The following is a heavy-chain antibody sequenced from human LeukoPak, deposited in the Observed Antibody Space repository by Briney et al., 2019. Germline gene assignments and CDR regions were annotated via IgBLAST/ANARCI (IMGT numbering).Heavy chain of an antibody. J-gene: IGHJ4*02. Sequence: GGSLRLSCAASGFTFSSYEMNWVRQAPGKGLEWVSYISSSGSTIYYADSVKGRFTISRDNAKNSLYLQMNSLRAEDMAVYYCAITSIAARTPVDYWGQGTLVTVSS. CDR3: AITSIAARTPVDY. D-gene: IGHD6-6*01. V-gene: IGHV3-48*03. CDR1: GFTFSSYE. CDR2: ISSSGSTI.